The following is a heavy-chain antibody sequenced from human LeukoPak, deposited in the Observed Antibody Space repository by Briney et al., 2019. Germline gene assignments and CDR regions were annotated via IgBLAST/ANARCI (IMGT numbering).Heavy chain of an antibody. Sequence: SETLSLTCPVSGGSISSYYWRWIRQPPGKGLEWIGYIYYSGSTNYNPSLKSRVTISVDTSKNQFSLKLSSVTAADTAVYYCAITTVVTRHDAFDIWGQGTMVTVSS. J-gene: IGHJ3*02. V-gene: IGHV4-59*01. CDR1: GGSISSYY. CDR2: IYYSGST. D-gene: IGHD4-23*01. CDR3: AITTVVTRHDAFDI.